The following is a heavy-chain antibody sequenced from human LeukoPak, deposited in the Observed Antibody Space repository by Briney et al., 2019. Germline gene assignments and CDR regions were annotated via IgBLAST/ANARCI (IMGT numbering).Heavy chain of an antibody. Sequence: SVKVSCKASGGTFSSYAISWVRQAPGQGLEWMGGIIPIFGTANYAQKFQGRVTITADESTSTAYMELSSLRSEDTAVYYCARSLVVVITTEGNYFDYWGQGTLVTVSS. J-gene: IGHJ4*02. D-gene: IGHD3-22*01. V-gene: IGHV1-69*13. CDR1: GGTFSSYA. CDR2: IIPIFGTA. CDR3: ARSLVVVITTEGNYFDY.